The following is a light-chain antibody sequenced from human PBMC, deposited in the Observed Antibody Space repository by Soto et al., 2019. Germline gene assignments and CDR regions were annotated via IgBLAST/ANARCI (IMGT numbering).Light chain of an antibody. CDR2: GAS. Sequence: DIVLTQSPGTLSLSPGERATLSCRASQSVSSSYLAWYQQKPGQAPRLLIYGASIRATGIPDRFSGSGSGTDFTLNISRLEPEDFAVYYCQQYVSSPLTFGGGTNVEIK. CDR3: QQYVSSPLT. J-gene: IGKJ4*01. V-gene: IGKV3-20*01. CDR1: QSVSSSY.